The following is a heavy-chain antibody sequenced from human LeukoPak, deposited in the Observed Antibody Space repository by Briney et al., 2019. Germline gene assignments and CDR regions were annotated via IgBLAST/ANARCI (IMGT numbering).Heavy chain of an antibody. CDR1: GGSISSSNW. J-gene: IGHJ4*02. V-gene: IGHV4-4*02. CDR3: ARLPAANYYDTSGYYERGFDY. Sequence: SETLSLTCSVSGGSISSSNWWTWVRQSPGKGLEWNGEIYYTGNTNYNPSLQSRVTISVDMSKNHFSLTLTSVTAADTAVYYCARLPAANYYDTSGYYERGFDYWGQGTLVTVSS. D-gene: IGHD3-22*01. CDR2: IYYTGNT.